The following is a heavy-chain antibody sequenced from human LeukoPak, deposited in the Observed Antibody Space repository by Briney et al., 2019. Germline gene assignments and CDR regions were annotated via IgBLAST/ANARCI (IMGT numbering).Heavy chain of an antibody. D-gene: IGHD4-17*01. CDR1: GFTFSNYA. CDR2: ISGSGGST. J-gene: IGHJ4*02. CDR3: AKKSLGYGDLN. Sequence: GGSLRLSCAASGFTFSNYAISWVRQAPGKGLEWVSAISGSGGSTYYADSVKGRFTISRDNSKNTLYLQMNSLRAEDTAVYYCAKKSLGYGDLNWGQGTLVTVSS. V-gene: IGHV3-23*01.